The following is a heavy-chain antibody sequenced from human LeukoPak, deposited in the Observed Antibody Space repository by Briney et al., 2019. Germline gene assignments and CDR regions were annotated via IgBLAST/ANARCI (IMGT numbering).Heavy chain of an antibody. CDR2: ISGSGGST. D-gene: IGHD6-19*01. J-gene: IGHJ4*01. Sequence: GGSLRLSCAASGFTFSSYAMSWVRQAPGKGLEWVSAISGSGGSTYYADSVKGRFTISRDNSKNTLYLQMNSLRAEDTAVYYCAEIKGSGWYYFDYWGQGTLVTVSS. CDR1: GFTFSSYA. CDR3: AEIKGSGWYYFDY. V-gene: IGHV3-23*01.